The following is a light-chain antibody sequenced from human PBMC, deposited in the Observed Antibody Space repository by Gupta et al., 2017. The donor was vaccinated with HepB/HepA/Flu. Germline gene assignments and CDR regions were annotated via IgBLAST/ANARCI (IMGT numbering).Light chain of an antibody. CDR3: QQRRT. V-gene: IGKV3-11*01. J-gene: IGKJ2*01. CDR2: DAS. Sequence: EIVLTQSPATRSLSPGERATLSCRASQSVSSYLAWYQQKPGQAPRLLIYDASNRATGIPARFSGSGSGTDVTLTISSLEPEDFAVYYCQQRRTFGQGTKLEIK. CDR1: QSVSSY.